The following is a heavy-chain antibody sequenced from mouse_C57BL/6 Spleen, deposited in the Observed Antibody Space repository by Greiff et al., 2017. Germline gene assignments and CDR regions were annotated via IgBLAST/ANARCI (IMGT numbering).Heavy chain of an antibody. CDR1: GYTFTSYW. D-gene: IGHD2-1*01. CDR3: AREIDYDYGNYGY. V-gene: IGHV1-53*01. J-gene: IGHJ2*01. Sequence: VQLQESGTELVKPGASVKLSCKASGYTFTSYWMHWVKQRPGQGLEWIGNINPSNGGTNYNEKFKSKATLTVDKSSSTAYMQLSSLTSEDSAVYYCAREIDYDYGNYGYWGQGTTLTVSS. CDR2: INPSNGGT.